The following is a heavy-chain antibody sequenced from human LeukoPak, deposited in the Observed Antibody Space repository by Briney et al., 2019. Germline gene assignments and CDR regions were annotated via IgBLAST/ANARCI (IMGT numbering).Heavy chain of an antibody. CDR1: GGSFSGYY. CDR2: INHSGST. V-gene: IGHV4-34*01. J-gene: IGHJ2*01. D-gene: IGHD3-22*01. Sequence: KASETLSLTCAVYGGSFSGYYWSWIRQPPGKGLEWIGEINHSGSTNYNPSLKSRVTMSVDTSKNQFSLKLSSVTAADTAVYYCARDDSYYDDSSYYWHFDLWGRGTLVTVSS. CDR3: ARDDSYYDDSSYYWHFDL.